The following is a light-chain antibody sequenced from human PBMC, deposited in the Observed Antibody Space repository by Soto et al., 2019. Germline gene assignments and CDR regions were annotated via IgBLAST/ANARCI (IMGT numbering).Light chain of an antibody. CDR3: HQYSRWPRA. J-gene: IGKJ1*01. CDR1: QTVGTN. Sequence: EIVLTQSPVTLSVSPGERATLSCRASQTVGTNLAWFHQKPGQAPRLLFYGASTTATGMPARFSGSGSGTEFTLTISSLQSEDFAVYYCHQYSRWPRAFGQGTTVEVK. V-gene: IGKV3-15*01. CDR2: GAS.